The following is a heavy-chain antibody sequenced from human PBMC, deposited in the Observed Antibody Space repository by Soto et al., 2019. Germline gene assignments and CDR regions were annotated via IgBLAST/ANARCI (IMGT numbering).Heavy chain of an antibody. CDR2: IYYSGST. Sequence: SETLSLTCTVSGGSISSGDYYWSWIRQPPGTGLEWIGYIYYSGSTYYNPSLKSRVTISVDTSKNQFSLKLSSVTAADTAVYYCARRGYSGYDYVDYWGKGTLVTVSS. J-gene: IGHJ4*02. D-gene: IGHD5-12*01. CDR1: GGSISSGDYY. CDR3: ARRGYSGYDYVDY. V-gene: IGHV4-30-4*01.